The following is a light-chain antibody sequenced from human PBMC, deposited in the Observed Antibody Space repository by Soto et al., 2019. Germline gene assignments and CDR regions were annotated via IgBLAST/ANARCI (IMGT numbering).Light chain of an antibody. Sequence: QSVLTQPVSVSGSPGQSITISCTGTSSDVGGYNYVSWYQQHPDIAPKLMIYDVTNRPSGVSNRFSGSKSGNTASLTISGLQAEDEADYYCSSYARSSSLIFGTGTKVPVL. CDR3: SSYARSSSLI. J-gene: IGLJ1*01. CDR1: SSDVGGYNY. CDR2: DVT. V-gene: IGLV2-14*03.